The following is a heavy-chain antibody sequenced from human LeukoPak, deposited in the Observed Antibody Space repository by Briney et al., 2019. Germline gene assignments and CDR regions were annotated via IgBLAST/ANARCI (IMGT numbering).Heavy chain of an antibody. CDR2: IYYSGST. D-gene: IGHD6-19*01. J-gene: IGHJ4*02. Sequence: PSETLSLTCTVSGGPFSSYYWSWIRQPPGKGLEWIGYIYYSGSTDYNPSLKSRVTISVETSKNQFFLNLSSVTAADTAVYYCARGRLARSPYFDYWGQGTLVTVSS. CDR1: GGPFSSYY. V-gene: IGHV4-59*01. CDR3: ARGRLARSPYFDY.